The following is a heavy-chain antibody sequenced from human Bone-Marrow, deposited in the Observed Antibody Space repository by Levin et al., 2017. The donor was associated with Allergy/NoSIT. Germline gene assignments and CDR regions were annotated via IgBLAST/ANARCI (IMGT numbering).Heavy chain of an antibody. D-gene: IGHD6-13*01. CDR2: ISYDGSNK. V-gene: IGHV3-30-3*01. J-gene: IGHJ3*02. CDR3: ARVPSSSWYVGWFAFDI. CDR1: GFTFSSYA. Sequence: PGGSLRLSCAASGFTFSSYAMHWVRQAPGKGLEWVAVISYDGSNKYYADSVKGRFTISRDNSKNTLYLQMNSLRAEDTAVYYCARVPSSSWYVGWFAFDIWGQGTMVTVSS.